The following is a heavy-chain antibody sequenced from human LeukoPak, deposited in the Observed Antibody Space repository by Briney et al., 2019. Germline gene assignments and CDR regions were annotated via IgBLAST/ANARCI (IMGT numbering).Heavy chain of an antibody. V-gene: IGHV4-39*01. Sequence: PSETLSLTCTVSGGSISSSSYYWGWIRQPPGKGLEWIGSIYYSGSTYYNPSLKSRVTISVDTSKNQFSLKLSSVTAADTAVYYCARQAGDSGVGVDYWGQGTLVTVSS. J-gene: IGHJ4*02. CDR1: GGSISSSSYY. D-gene: IGHD3-10*01. CDR3: ARQAGDSGVGVDY. CDR2: IYYSGST.